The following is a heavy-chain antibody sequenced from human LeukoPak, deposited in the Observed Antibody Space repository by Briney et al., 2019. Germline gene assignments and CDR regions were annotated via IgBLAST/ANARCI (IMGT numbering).Heavy chain of an antibody. CDR3: ATVTWIQPDA. Sequence: GGSLRLSCAASGNTLSSYEMIWVRQAPGKGLEWVGYIGIVGSTISYADSVKGRFTVSRDNAKNSLYLQLNSLRAEDTAVYYFATVTWIQPDAWGEGTLVTVSS. D-gene: IGHD5-18*01. CDR2: IGIVGSTI. V-gene: IGHV3-48*03. J-gene: IGHJ5*02. CDR1: GNTLSSYE.